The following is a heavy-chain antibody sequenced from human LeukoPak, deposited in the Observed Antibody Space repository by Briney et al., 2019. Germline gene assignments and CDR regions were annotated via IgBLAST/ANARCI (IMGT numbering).Heavy chain of an antibody. CDR1: GFTFSSYG. J-gene: IGHJ6*02. CDR3: ASLSYGSPEV. V-gene: IGHV3-30*03. D-gene: IGHD5-18*01. Sequence: PGGSLRLSCAASGFTFSSYGMHWVRQAPGKGLEWVAVISYDGSNKYYADSVKGRFTISRDNSKSTLYLQMDSLRAEDTAVYYCASLSYGSPEVWGQGTTVTVSS. CDR2: ISYDGSNK.